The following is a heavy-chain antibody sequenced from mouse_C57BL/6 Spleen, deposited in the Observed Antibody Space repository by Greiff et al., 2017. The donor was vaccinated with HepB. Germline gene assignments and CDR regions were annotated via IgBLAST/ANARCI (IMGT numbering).Heavy chain of an antibody. V-gene: IGHV5-4*01. Sequence: EVHLVESGGGLVKPGGSLKLSCAASGFTFSSYAMSWVRQTPEKRLEWVATISDGGSYTYYPDNVKGRFTISRDNAKNNLYLQMSHLKSEDTAMYYCARDENGNSWFAYWGQGTLVTVSA. J-gene: IGHJ3*01. CDR1: GFTFSSYA. D-gene: IGHD2-1*01. CDR2: ISDGGSYT. CDR3: ARDENGNSWFAY.